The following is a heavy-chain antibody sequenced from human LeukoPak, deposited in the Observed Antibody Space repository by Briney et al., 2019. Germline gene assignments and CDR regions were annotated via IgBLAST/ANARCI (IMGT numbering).Heavy chain of an antibody. D-gene: IGHD3-9*01. CDR1: GGAISGYY. CDR3: VRHDYDILTGYSSFDY. V-gene: IGHV4-59*08. J-gene: IGHJ4*02. CDR2: IYYRGST. Sequence: PSETLSLTCTVSGGAISGYYWNWIRQPPGKGLGWIGYIYYRGSTNYNPSLKSRVTISVDTSKNQFSLKLSSVTAADTAVYYCVRHDYDILTGYSSFDYWGQGTLVTVSS.